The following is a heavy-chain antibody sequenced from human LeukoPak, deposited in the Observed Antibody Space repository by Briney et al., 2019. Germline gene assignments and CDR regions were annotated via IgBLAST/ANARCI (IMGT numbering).Heavy chain of an antibody. V-gene: IGHV1-2*02. CDR1: GYTFTGYY. J-gene: IGHJ5*02. CDR2: INPNSGDT. D-gene: IGHD2-21*02. CDR3: ARPNGDFYNWFDT. Sequence: GASVKVSCKASGYTFTGYYIHWVRQAPGQGPEYMGWINPNSGDTNYAQKFQDRVILTRDTSISTAYMELSNLRSDDTAMYYCARPNGDFYNWFDTWGQGTLVTVSS.